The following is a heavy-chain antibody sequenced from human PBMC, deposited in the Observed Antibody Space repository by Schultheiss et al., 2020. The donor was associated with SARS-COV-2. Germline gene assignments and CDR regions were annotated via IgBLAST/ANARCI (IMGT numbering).Heavy chain of an antibody. D-gene: IGHD3-3*01. CDR2: IYYSGST. J-gene: IGHJ4*02. CDR3: ARYYDFWTGLDF. Sequence: SETLSLTCTVSGGSVSSGSYYWSWIRQPPGKGLEWIGYIYYSGSTNYNPSLKSRVTISVDISKNQFSLKLSSVTAADTAVYYCARYYDFWTGLDFWGQGILVTVSS. CDR1: GGSVSSGSYY. V-gene: IGHV4-61*01.